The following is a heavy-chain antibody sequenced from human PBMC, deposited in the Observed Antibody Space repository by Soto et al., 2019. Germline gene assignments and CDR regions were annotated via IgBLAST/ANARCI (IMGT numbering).Heavy chain of an antibody. CDR3: ARRLGYCSGGSCYSLDY. CDR1: GYTFTSYG. J-gene: IGHJ4*02. Sequence: ASVKVSCKASGYTFTSYGISWARQAPGQGLEWMGWISAYNGNTNYAQKLQGRVTMTTDTSTSTAYMELRSLRSDDTAVYYCARRLGYCSGGSCYSLDYWGQGTLVTVSS. V-gene: IGHV1-18*01. CDR2: ISAYNGNT. D-gene: IGHD2-15*01.